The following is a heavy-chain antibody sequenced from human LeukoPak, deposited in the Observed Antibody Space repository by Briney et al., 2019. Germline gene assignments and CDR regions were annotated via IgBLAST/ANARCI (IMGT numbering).Heavy chain of an antibody. D-gene: IGHD6-19*01. Sequence: SETLSLTCTVAAGSISNHYWSWMRQSPGKGLEWIAYIFYTGSYNYNPSLKSRVYISVDTSKNQFSLNLTSVTAADTAVYYCARGRSSLDLRGQGTLVTVSS. CDR3: ARGRSSLDL. J-gene: IGHJ5*02. CDR1: AGSISNHY. CDR2: IFYTGSY. V-gene: IGHV4-59*11.